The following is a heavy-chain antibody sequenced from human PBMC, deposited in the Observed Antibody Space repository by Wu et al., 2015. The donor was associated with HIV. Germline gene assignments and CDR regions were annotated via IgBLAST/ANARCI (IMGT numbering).Heavy chain of an antibody. D-gene: IGHD5-18*01. CDR3: ARGQRGYSYYFDY. Sequence: QVHLVQSGAEVKKPGASVRVSCKASGYTFTGYYMHWVRQAPGQGLEWMGGIIPIFGTANFAQKFQGRVTITTDESTSTAYMELSSLRSEDTAVYYCARGQRGYSYYFDYWGQGTLVTVSS. J-gene: IGHJ4*02. V-gene: IGHV1-69*01. CDR1: GYTFTGYY. CDR2: IIPIFGTA.